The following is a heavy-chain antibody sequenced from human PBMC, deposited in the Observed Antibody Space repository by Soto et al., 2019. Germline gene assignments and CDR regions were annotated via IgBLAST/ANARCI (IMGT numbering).Heavy chain of an antibody. CDR2: IWRDGNSQ. J-gene: IGHJ6*02. CDR1: GFSFSSYN. Sequence: QVQLVESGGGEVQPGRSLRLSCAASGFSFSSYNMHWVRQAPGKGLEWVTFIWRDGNSQSHADSVKGRFTVSRDNSKNTLYLQMDSLRGEDTAVYYCATDSWGPEVWGQGTTVTVSS. CDR3: ATDSWGPEV. V-gene: IGHV3-33*01. D-gene: IGHD7-27*01.